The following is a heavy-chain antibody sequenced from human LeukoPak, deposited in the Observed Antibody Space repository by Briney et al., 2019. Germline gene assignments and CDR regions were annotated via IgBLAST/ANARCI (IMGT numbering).Heavy chain of an antibody. V-gene: IGHV1-18*01. CDR2: SSTFNGNR. D-gene: IGHD6-19*01. J-gene: IGHJ5*02. CDR3: ARWYSSGRYWANGFDP. CDR1: GYTFLHYG. Sequence: ASVKVSCKASGYTFLHYGISWVRQAPGQGLEWMGWSSTFNGNRYYPPKLQDRVTMTTDTSTTTAYMELRSLTSDDTAVYYCARWYSSGRYWANGFDPWGQGTLVTVSS.